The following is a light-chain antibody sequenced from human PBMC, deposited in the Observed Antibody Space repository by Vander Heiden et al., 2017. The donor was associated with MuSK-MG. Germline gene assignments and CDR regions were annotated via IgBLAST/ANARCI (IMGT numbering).Light chain of an antibody. CDR2: DSS. J-gene: IGKJ3*01. V-gene: IGKV3-11*01. CDR1: QSVSSY. Sequence: EIVFTQSPATPSLSPGARATLACRVSQSVSSYLAWYHQKPSQAPRLLIYDSSIRATGLPARFSGSASATDFTLTISILDPEDFTVYYCQRRNTGVFTFGRGTKVDIK. CDR3: QRRNTGVFT.